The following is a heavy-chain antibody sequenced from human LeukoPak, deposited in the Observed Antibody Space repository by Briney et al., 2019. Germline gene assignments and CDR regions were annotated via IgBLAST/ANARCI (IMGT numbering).Heavy chain of an antibody. CDR3: ARDRGDSSGYYPDY. D-gene: IGHD3-22*01. CDR2: IYTSGSA. CDR1: GGSISSYC. Sequence: RSETLSLACSVSGGSISSYCWSWIRRPAGTRLECIGRIYTSGSAHYNPSLKSRVTMSVDTSKNQLSLKLTSLTAADTAVYYCARDRGDSSGYYPDYWGQGTLVTVSS. J-gene: IGHJ4*02. V-gene: IGHV4-4*07.